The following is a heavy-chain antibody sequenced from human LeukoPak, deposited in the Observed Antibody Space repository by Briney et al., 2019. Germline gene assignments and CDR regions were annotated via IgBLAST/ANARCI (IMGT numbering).Heavy chain of an antibody. CDR3: ARYFGYSDY. Sequence: GGSLRLSCAVSGFTFSSYWMSWVRQAPGKGLEWVASIKQDGSEKYYVDSVKGRFTISRDNAKNSLLLQMNSLRAEDTAVYYRARYFGYSDYWGQGTLVTVSS. V-gene: IGHV3-7*04. CDR2: IKQDGSEK. CDR1: GFTFSSYW. D-gene: IGHD3-9*01. J-gene: IGHJ4*02.